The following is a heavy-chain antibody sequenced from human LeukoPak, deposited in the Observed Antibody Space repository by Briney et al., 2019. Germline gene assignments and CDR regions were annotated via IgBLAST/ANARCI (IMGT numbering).Heavy chain of an antibody. D-gene: IGHD2-15*01. CDR3: ARQDIVVVVAATPYNWFDP. CDR2: INHSGST. CDR1: GGSFSGYY. J-gene: IGHJ5*02. V-gene: IGHV4-34*01. Sequence: PSETLSLTCAVYGGSFSGYYWSWIRQPPGKGLEWIGEINHSGSTNYNPSLKSRVTISVDTSKNQFSLKLSSVTAADTAVYYCARQDIVVVVAATPYNWFDPWGQGTLVTVSS.